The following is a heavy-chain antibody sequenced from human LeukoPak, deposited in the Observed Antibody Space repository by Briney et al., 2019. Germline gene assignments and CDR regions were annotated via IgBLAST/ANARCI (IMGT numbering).Heavy chain of an antibody. V-gene: IGHV3-23*01. CDR2: ISSSGGST. CDR3: AKGLQLSSSSWADAFDI. Sequence: GGSLRLSCAASGFTFSSYAMSWVRQAPGKGLEWVSAISSSGGSTYYADSVKGRFTISRDNSKNTLYLQMNSLRAEDTAVYYCAKGLQLSSSSWADAFDIWGQGTMVTVSS. D-gene: IGHD6-13*01. J-gene: IGHJ3*02. CDR1: GFTFSSYA.